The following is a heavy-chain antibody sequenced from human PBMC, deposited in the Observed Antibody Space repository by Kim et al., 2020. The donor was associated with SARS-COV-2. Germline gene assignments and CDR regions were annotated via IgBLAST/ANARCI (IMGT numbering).Heavy chain of an antibody. CDR3: AGGYARDIVVVVAATPRVGYFDY. Sequence: SETLSLTCAVYGGSFSGYYWSWIRQPPGKGLEWIGEINHSGSTNYNPSLKSRVTISVDTSKNQYSLKLSSVTAADTAVYYCAGGYARDIVVVVAATPRVGYFDYWGQGTLVTVSS. CDR2: INHSGST. D-gene: IGHD2-15*01. J-gene: IGHJ4*02. CDR1: GGSFSGYY. V-gene: IGHV4-34*01.